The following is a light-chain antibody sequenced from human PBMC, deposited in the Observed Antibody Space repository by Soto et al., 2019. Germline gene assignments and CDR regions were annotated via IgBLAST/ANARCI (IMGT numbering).Light chain of an antibody. CDR3: QQYNNLPPWT. Sequence: EIMMTQSPATLSVSPGERVTLSCRASQSLSSNLAWYQQKPGQAPRLLIFGASTRATGIPVRFSGSGSGTEFTLTISSLQSEDFAVYYCQQYNNLPPWTFGQGTKVEIK. V-gene: IGKV3-15*01. CDR2: GAS. J-gene: IGKJ1*01. CDR1: QSLSSN.